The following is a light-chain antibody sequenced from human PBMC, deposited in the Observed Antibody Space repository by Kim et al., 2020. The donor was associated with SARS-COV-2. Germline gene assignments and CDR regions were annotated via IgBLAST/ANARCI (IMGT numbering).Light chain of an antibody. CDR2: LGF. V-gene: IGKV2-28*01. CDR1: QRLMRANGQAY. CDR3: MQAVQLPVT. Sequence: ASRCCRSSQRLMRANGQAYLDWYLQKRGQAPQVVIYLGFDRASGVPERFSGSGSDTDFTLEISRVEADDVGGYYCMQAVQLPVTFGQGTRLEIK. J-gene: IGKJ5*01.